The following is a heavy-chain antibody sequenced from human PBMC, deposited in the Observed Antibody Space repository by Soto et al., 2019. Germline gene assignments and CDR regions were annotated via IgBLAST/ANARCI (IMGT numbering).Heavy chain of an antibody. CDR1: GFSFSSYG. CDR2: IWYDGSNK. V-gene: IGHV3-33*01. D-gene: IGHD3-16*01. CDR3: ARGDEWGGGRPNCEY. J-gene: IGHJ4*02. Sequence: QVQLVESGGGVVQPGRSLRLSCAASGFSFSSYGMHWVRQAPGKGLELVAVIWYDGSNKYYADSVKGRFTISRDNSKKTLYLQMNSLSGEATAVYYCARGDEWGGGRPNCEYWGQGTLVTFSS.